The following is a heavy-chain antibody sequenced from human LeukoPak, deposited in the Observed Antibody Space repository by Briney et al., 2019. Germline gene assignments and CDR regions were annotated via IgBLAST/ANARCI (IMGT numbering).Heavy chain of an antibody. Sequence: GRSLRLSCAASGFSFSSYAMHWVRQAPGKGLEWVAVVSYDGSNKYYADSVKGRFTISRDNSKNTLYLQMNSLRAEDTAVYYCAKRHSGLIWVELDAFDIWGQGTMVTVSS. CDR3: AKRHSGLIWVELDAFDI. D-gene: IGHD3-22*01. CDR2: VSYDGSNK. V-gene: IGHV3-30*04. J-gene: IGHJ3*02. CDR1: GFSFSSYA.